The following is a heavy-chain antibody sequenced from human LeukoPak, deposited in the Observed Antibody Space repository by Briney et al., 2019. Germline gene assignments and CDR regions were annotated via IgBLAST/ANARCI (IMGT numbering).Heavy chain of an antibody. Sequence: SETLSLTCVVDGGYFSGFYWTWVRQAPGKGLEWIGEISHSGTTKYNPSLKSRVTIEVDTSKKQISLNLSSMTAADTAVYYCAKGKAGHYHSVTDEYYYYMDAWGKGTTVIVSS. J-gene: IGHJ6*03. CDR3: AKGKAGHYHSVTDEYYYYMDA. CDR1: GGYFSGFY. CDR2: ISHSGTT. D-gene: IGHD3-9*01. V-gene: IGHV4-34*01.